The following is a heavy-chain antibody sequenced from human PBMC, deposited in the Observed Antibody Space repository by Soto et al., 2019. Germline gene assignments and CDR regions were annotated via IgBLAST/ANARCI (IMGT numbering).Heavy chain of an antibody. Sequence: ASVKVSCKASGYTFTSYYMHWVRQAPGQGLEWMGIINPSGGSTSYAQKFQGRVTMTRDTSTSTVYMELSSLRSEDTAVYYCARVKGFRFFGVDCPSCAFDIWGQGTMVTVSS. V-gene: IGHV1-46*01. J-gene: IGHJ3*02. CDR2: INPSGGST. CDR3: ARVKGFRFFGVDCPSCAFDI. D-gene: IGHD3-3*01. CDR1: GYTFTSYY.